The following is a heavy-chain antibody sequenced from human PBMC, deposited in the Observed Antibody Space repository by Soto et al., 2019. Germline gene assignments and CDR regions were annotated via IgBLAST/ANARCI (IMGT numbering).Heavy chain of an antibody. Sequence: ASVKLSCKASGYTFTSYAMHWVRQAPGQRLEWMGWINAGNGNTKYSQKFQGRVTITRDTSASTAYMELSSLRSEDTAVYYCASSQLTQVRFDYWGQGTLVTVSS. CDR1: GYTFTSYA. CDR3: ASSQLTQVRFDY. V-gene: IGHV1-3*01. J-gene: IGHJ4*02. D-gene: IGHD3-10*01. CDR2: INAGNGNT.